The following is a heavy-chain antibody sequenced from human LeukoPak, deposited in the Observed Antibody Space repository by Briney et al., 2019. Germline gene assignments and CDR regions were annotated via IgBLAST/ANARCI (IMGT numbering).Heavy chain of an antibody. V-gene: IGHV1-2*02. J-gene: IGHJ4*02. Sequence: ASVKVSCKASGYTFTGYYMHWVRQAPGRGLEWMGRINPNSGGTNYAQKFQGRVTMTRDTSISTAYMELSRLRSDDTAVYYCARVIPRIITYYYDSSGSSGYLGYWGQGTLVTVSS. D-gene: IGHD3-22*01. CDR3: ARVIPRIITYYYDSSGSSGYLGY. CDR2: INPNSGGT. CDR1: GYTFTGYY.